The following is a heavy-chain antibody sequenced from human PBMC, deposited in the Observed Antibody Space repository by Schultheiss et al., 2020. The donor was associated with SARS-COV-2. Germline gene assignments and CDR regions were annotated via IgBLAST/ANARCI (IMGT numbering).Heavy chain of an antibody. Sequence: SCAVSGGSISSSNWWSWVRQPPGKGLEWIGEIYHSGSTNYNPSLKSRVTISVDTSKNQFSLKLSSVTAADTAVYYCARAEWGCSGDNCYSGNYFDSWGQGTLVTVSS. CDR3: ARAEWGCSGDNCYSGNYFDS. D-gene: IGHD2-15*01. CDR2: IYHSGST. V-gene: IGHV4-4*02. CDR1: GGSISSSNW. J-gene: IGHJ4*02.